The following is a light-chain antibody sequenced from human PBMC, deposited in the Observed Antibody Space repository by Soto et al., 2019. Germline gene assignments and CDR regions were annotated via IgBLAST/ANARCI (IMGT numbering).Light chain of an antibody. CDR3: QRYADWPLT. J-gene: IGKJ4*01. Sequence: EILMTQSPATLSVSPGERATLSCRTSQSVSTNLAWYQQKPGQAPSLLIYDASTRASGIPARFSGSGSGTDFTLTITSLQSEDFALYYCQRYADWPLTFGGGTKVEIK. CDR2: DAS. V-gene: IGKV3D-15*01. CDR1: QSVSTN.